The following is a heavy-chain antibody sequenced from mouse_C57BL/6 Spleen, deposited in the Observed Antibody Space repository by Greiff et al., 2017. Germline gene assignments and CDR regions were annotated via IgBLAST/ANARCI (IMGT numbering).Heavy chain of an antibody. CDR2: INPSHGGT. V-gene: IGHV1-53*01. CDR1: GYTFTSYW. D-gene: IGHD1-1*01. J-gene: IGHJ2*01. Sequence: QVQLQQPGTELVKPGASVKLSCKASGYTFTSYWMHWVKQRPGQGLEWIGNINPSHGGTNYNEKFKSKATLTVDKSSSTAYMQLSSLTSEDSAVYCGAREDERELYYYGSSWAYWGQGTTLTVSS. CDR3: AREDERELYYYGSSWAY.